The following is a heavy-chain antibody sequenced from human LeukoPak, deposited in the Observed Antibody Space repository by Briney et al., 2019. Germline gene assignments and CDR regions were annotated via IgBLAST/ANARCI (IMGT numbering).Heavy chain of an antibody. J-gene: IGHJ4*02. CDR3: AREKWFGELSSLGIDY. V-gene: IGHV4-39*07. CDR2: IYYSGST. CDR1: GGSISSSSYY. D-gene: IGHD3-10*01. Sequence: PSETLSLTCSVSGGSISSSSYYWGWIRQPPGKGLEWIGSIYYSGSTYYNPSLKSRVTISVDTSKNQFSLKLSSVTAADTAVYYCAREKWFGELSSLGIDYWSQGTLVTVSS.